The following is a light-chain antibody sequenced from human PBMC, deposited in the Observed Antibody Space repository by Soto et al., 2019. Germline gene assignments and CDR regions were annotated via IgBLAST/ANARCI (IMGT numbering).Light chain of an antibody. CDR3: QQRHMWPIT. CDR1: QSFRGL. Sequence: EVVLTQSPVTLSLSPGERATLSCRASQSFRGLLAWYQQKPGQAPRLLIYDAYNWATGIPPRFSGSGSGTDFTLTISSREPEDSAVYYCQQRHMWPITFGQGTRLEIK. V-gene: IGKV3-11*01. CDR2: DAY. J-gene: IGKJ5*01.